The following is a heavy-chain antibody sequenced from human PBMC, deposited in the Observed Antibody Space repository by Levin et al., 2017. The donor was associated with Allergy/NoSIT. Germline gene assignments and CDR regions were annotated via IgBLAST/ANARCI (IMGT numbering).Heavy chain of an antibody. CDR1: GCTWDDYG. V-gene: IGHV3-20*04. Sequence: GGSLRLSCAAAGCTWDDYGRNGGRQAPGKGLEWVSGINWKGGRTGYADSVKGRFTISRDNAKNSLYLQMNSLRAEDTALYYCARDKGIAVAGGFDYWGQGTLVTVSS. CDR2: INWKGGRT. J-gene: IGHJ4*02. D-gene: IGHD6-19*01. CDR3: ARDKGIAVAGGFDY.